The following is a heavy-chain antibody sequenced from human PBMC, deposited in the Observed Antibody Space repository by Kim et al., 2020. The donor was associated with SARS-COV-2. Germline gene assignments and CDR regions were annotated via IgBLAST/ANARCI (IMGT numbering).Heavy chain of an antibody. CDR3: SGSPPDYYGMDV. J-gene: IGHJ6*02. V-gene: IGHV3-21*06. D-gene: IGHD1-26*01. CDR1: GFTFSSYT. CDR2: ISGSGTYI. Sequence: GGSLRLSCAASGFTFSSYTMNWVRQAPGKGLEWVSSISGSGTYIHYADSVKGRFPISRDNAKNSLFLQMNSLRVEDRAMYYCSGSPPDYYGMDVWGQGTTVIVS.